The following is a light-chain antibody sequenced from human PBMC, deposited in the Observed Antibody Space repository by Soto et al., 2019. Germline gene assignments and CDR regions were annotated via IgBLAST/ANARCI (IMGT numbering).Light chain of an antibody. CDR1: HIVSSY. V-gene: IGKV3D-15*01. J-gene: IGKJ4*01. CDR3: QQYNNWPPKT. Sequence: IMLTQSPATLSLSARERATLSCRATHIVSSYLAWYQHKPGQAPRPLMYEAPNRAPGIPARFSGSGSATQFTLTISSLQSEDFAVYYCQQYNNWPPKTFGGGTKVDI. CDR2: EAP.